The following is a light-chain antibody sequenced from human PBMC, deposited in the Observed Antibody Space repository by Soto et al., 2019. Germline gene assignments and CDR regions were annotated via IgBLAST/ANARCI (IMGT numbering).Light chain of an antibody. CDR2: SAS. Sequence: DIQMTQLPSSMSASVGDRVTITCRASQGISRWLAWYHQKPGKDPNLLIYSASTLHSGVPSRFSGSGSGTDFTLTRRRLQPEDFGTYYCQQANSFPLTFGPGTKVD. J-gene: IGKJ3*01. CDR3: QQANSFPLT. CDR1: QGISRW. V-gene: IGKV1-12*01.